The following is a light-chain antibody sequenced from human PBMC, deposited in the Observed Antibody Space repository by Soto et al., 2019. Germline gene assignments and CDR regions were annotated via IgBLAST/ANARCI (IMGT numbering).Light chain of an antibody. V-gene: IGLV2-23*01. CDR1: SSDVGSYNL. CDR2: EDN. J-gene: IGLJ1*01. Sequence: QSVLTQPASVSGSPGQSITISCTGTSSDVGSYNLVSWYQQHPGKAPKLMIYEDNKRPSGISTRFSGSKSGNTASLTISGLQAEDEADYYCCSYADSRTYVFGTGTKLTVL. CDR3: CSYADSRTYV.